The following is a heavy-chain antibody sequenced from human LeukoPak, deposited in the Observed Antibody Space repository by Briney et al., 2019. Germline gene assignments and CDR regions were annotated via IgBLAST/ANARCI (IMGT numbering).Heavy chain of an antibody. Sequence: PGGSLRLSCAASGFTFSSYAMSWVRQAPGKGLEWVSAISGSGGNTYYADSVKGRFTISRDNSKNTLYLQMNSLRAEDTAVYYCTTDSLYDSSGYFNPGDYWGQGTLVTVSS. D-gene: IGHD3-22*01. CDR1: GFTFSSYA. J-gene: IGHJ4*02. V-gene: IGHV3-23*01. CDR2: ISGSGGNT. CDR3: TTDSLYDSSGYFNPGDY.